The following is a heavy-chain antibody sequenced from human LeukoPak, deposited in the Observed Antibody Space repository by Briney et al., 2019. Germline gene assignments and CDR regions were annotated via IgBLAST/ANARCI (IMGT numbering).Heavy chain of an antibody. D-gene: IGHD3-10*01. CDR1: GGSISSSSYY. CDR2: IYYSGST. V-gene: IGHV4-39*07. Sequence: SETLSLTCTVSGGSISSSSYYWGWIRQPPGKGLEWIGSIYYSGSTNYNPSLKSRVTISVDTSKNQFSLKLSSVTAADTAVYYCARGSYYGSGLYYWGQGTLVTVSS. J-gene: IGHJ4*02. CDR3: ARGSYYGSGLYY.